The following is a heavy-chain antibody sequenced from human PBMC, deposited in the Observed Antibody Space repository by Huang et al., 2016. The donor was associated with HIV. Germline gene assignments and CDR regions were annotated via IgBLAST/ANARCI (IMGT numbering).Heavy chain of an antibody. Sequence: VESGGRLVQPGGSIRLSCVGSTFRFGGVWMGWVRQSPGKGLGWVAKIKQDESEKEYVDSVKGRFNISRDNAKKVLFLEMNNVRVEDTATYYCATKTAAMDIWGQGTTVTVS. CDR3: ATKTAAMDI. CDR2: IKQDESEK. J-gene: IGHJ6*02. CDR1: TFRFGGVW. D-gene: IGHD1-7*01. V-gene: IGHV3-7*01.